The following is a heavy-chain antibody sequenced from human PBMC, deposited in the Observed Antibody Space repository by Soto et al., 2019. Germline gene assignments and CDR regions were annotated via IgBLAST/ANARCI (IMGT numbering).Heavy chain of an antibody. V-gene: IGHV4-31*03. CDR2: ISYSGST. Sequence: QVQLQESGPGLVKPSQTLSLTCTVSGGSISSGGYYWIWIRQHPGKGLEWIVYISYSGSTYYNPSLESRVTISVDTSKIQFSLKLSSVTAADTAVYYCARDALSRDSIWGQGTLVTVSS. CDR1: GGSISSGGYY. J-gene: IGHJ4*02. CDR3: ARDALSRDSI. D-gene: IGHD3-22*01.